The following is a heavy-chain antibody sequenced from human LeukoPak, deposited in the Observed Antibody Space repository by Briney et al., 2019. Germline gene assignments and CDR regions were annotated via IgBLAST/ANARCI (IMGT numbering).Heavy chain of an antibody. D-gene: IGHD3-10*01. Sequence: PSETLSLTCSVSGGSITGYSWSWIRQTPGKGLEWIGYIYYNGDTHYNPSLNSRLSMSVDTPNKQFSLDLRSVTAADTAVYYCVRGPYGSSISNWFDPWGQGLLVTVSS. CDR3: VRGPYGSSISNWFDP. J-gene: IGHJ5*02. V-gene: IGHV4-59*01. CDR2: IYYNGDT. CDR1: GGSITGYS.